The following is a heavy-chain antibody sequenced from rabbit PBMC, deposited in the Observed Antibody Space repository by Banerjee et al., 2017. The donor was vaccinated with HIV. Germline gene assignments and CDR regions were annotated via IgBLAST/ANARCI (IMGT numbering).Heavy chain of an antibody. CDR3: AREDDDDYGDVWLDL. CDR1: GFSFSNKY. J-gene: IGHJ5*01. Sequence: GGGLFKPEGSLTLTCTASGFSFSNKYVMCWVRQAPGEGLEWIGIIYVGSGGTDYAIWVNGRFTISSDNAQNTLDLQVNGLTAADTATYFCAREDDDDYGDVWLDLRGQGTLVTVS. CDR2: IYVGSGGT. D-gene: IGHD2-1*01. V-gene: IGHV1S7*01.